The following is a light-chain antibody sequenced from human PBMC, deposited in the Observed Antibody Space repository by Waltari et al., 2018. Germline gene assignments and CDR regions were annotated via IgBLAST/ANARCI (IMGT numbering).Light chain of an antibody. Sequence: QSALTQPASVSGSPGQSITLPCTGSSSHVGGYNSVSWYQQHPGKAPKLMIYDVSKRPSGVSNRFSGSKSGNTASLTISGLQAEDEADYYCCSYAGSSTLVFGGGTKLTVL. CDR1: SSHVGGYNS. CDR3: CSYAGSSTLV. CDR2: DVS. J-gene: IGLJ2*01. V-gene: IGLV2-23*02.